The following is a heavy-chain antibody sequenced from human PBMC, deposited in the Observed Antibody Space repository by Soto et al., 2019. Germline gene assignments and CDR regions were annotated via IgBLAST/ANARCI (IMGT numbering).Heavy chain of an antibody. CDR1: GYSFTSYW. CDR2: IYPGDSDT. Sequence: PGVSMRVCNKGFGYSFTSYWIGWVRQMTGKGLEWMGIIYPGDSDTRYSPSFQGQVTISADKSISTAYLQWSSLKASDTAVYYCARAFDIVVVVAGDAFDIWGQGTMVTVSS. J-gene: IGHJ3*02. D-gene: IGHD2-15*01. V-gene: IGHV5-51*01. CDR3: ARAFDIVVVVAGDAFDI.